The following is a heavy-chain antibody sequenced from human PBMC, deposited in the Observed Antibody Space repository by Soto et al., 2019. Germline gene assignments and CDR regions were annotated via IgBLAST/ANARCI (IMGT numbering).Heavy chain of an antibody. CDR3: ARLEYSSGYPSDS. V-gene: IGHV4-39*02. Sequence: QLQLQASGPRLVKPSETLSLTCTVSGGSISSSSHYYWGWIRQPPGKGLQWIGSVYFGGSALYNPPLKSRLTISVDPSKYHFSLSLSSVTAADTAIYYCARLEYSSGYPSDSWGQGTLVTGSS. J-gene: IGHJ4*02. CDR1: GGSISSSSHYY. CDR2: VYFGGSA. D-gene: IGHD6-19*01.